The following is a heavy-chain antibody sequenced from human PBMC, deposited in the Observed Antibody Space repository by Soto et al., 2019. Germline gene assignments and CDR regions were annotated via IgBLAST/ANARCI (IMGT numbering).Heavy chain of an antibody. V-gene: IGHV1-69*04. CDR1: GYTFTSYA. CDR3: ASGSEDDFWSGYYMAHYFDY. D-gene: IGHD3-3*01. Sequence: ASVKVSCKASGYTFTSYAMHWVRQAPGQGLEWMGRIIPILGIANYAQKFQGRVTITADKSTSTAYMELSSLRSEDTAVYYCASGSEDDFWSGYYMAHYFDYWGQGTLVTVSS. CDR2: IIPILGIA. J-gene: IGHJ4*02.